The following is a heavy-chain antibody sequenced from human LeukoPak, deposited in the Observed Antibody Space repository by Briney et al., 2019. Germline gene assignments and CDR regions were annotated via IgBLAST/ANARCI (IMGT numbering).Heavy chain of an antibody. Sequence: GASVKVSCKASGYTFTSYDINWVRQATGQGLEWMGWMNPNSGNTGYAQKFQGRVTITRNTSISTAYMELSSLRSEDTAVYYCARSRNDDWFDPWGQGTLVTVSS. J-gene: IGHJ5*02. V-gene: IGHV1-8*03. CDR2: MNPNSGNT. CDR1: GYTFTSYD. D-gene: IGHD1-1*01. CDR3: ARSRNDDWFDP.